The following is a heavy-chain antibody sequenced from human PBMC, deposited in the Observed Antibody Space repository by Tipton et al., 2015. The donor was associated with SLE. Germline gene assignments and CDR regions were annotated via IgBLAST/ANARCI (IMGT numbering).Heavy chain of an antibody. Sequence: LRLSCAVSGGSISSVGFSWSWIRQSPGTGLEWIGYIFQSGTAYYHPPLKSRVTISLDRSKNQFSLMLSSVTATDTAVYYCARHAVEYSGLVAFSVWGQGTMVTVSS. D-gene: IGHD2/OR15-2a*01. CDR2: IFQSGTA. V-gene: IGHV4-30-2*06. J-gene: IGHJ3*01. CDR1: GGSISSVGFS. CDR3: ARHAVEYSGLVAFSV.